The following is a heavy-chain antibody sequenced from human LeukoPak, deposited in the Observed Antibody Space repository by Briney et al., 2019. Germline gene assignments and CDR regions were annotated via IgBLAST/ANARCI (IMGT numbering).Heavy chain of an antibody. D-gene: IGHD2-21*01. CDR3: ARERGVSHPFDY. CDR2: IKNDGSGI. V-gene: IGHV3-74*01. Sequence: GGSLRLSCAASGFNYVNTWMHWVRQAPGKGLVWVARIKNDGSGIIYADSVEGRFTISRDNARNTVYLQMNSLRAEDTAVYYCARERGVSHPFDYWGQGTLVTVSS. CDR1: GFNYVNTW. J-gene: IGHJ4*02.